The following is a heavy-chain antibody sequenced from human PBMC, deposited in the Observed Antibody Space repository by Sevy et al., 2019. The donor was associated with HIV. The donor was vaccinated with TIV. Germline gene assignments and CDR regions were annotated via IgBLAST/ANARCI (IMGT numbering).Heavy chain of an antibody. CDR2: INPNNEGT. J-gene: IGHJ4*02. CDR1: GYTFTGYY. V-gene: IGHV1-2*02. CDR3: ARMGDDSDSSGYYPLKF. D-gene: IGHD3-22*01. Sequence: ASVKVSCKASGYTFTGYYVHWVRQAPGQGLEWMEWINPNNEGTYFAKKFQDSVTLTTDTSVNTAYMELRSLTFDDTALYYCARMGDDSDSSGYYPLKFWGQGTLVTVSS.